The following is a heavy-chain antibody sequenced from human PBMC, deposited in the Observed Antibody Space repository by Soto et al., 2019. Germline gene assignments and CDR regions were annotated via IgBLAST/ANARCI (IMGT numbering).Heavy chain of an antibody. D-gene: IGHD6-6*01. V-gene: IGHV4-34*01. J-gene: IGHJ6*02. Sequence: SETLSLTCAVYGGSFSGYYWSWIRQPPGKGLEWIGEINHSGSTNYNPSLKSRVTISVDTSKNQFSLKLSSVTAADTAVYYCARGRRYSSSSGYYYYGMDVWGQGTTVTVSS. CDR2: INHSGST. CDR3: ARGRRYSSSSGYYYYGMDV. CDR1: GGSFSGYY.